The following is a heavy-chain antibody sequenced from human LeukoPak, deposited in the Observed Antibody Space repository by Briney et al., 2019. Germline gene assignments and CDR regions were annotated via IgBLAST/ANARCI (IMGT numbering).Heavy chain of an antibody. V-gene: IGHV4-39*01. CDR3: ARHVRFCSGGTCHGPDYFDY. Sequence: SETLSLTCTVSSDSISSSTYYWGWIRQPPGKGLEWIGSIYYSGSSYYKTSLKSRVTISVDTSKKQFSLRLSSVTAADTAVYYCARHVRFCSGGTCHGPDYFDYWGQGTLVTVSS. CDR2: IYYSGSS. CDR1: SDSISSSTYY. J-gene: IGHJ4*02. D-gene: IGHD2-15*01.